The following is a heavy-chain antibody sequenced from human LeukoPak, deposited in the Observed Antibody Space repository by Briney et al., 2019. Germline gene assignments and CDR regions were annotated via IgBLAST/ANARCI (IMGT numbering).Heavy chain of an antibody. CDR2: IYYSGST. CDR3: AREDLGSVAVAGTCDY. CDR1: GGSISSSSYY. V-gene: IGHV4-39*07. J-gene: IGHJ4*02. D-gene: IGHD6-19*01. Sequence: SETLSLTCTVSGGSISSSSYYWGWIRQPPGKGLEWIGSIYYSGSTYYNPSLKSRVTISVDTSKNQFSLKLSSVTAADTAVYYCAREDLGSVAVAGTCDYWGQGTLVTVSS.